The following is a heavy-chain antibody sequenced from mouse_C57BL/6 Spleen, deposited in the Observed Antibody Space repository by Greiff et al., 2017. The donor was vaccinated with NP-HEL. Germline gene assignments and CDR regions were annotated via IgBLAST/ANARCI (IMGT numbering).Heavy chain of an antibody. D-gene: IGHD3-2*02. V-gene: IGHV1-52*01. CDR1: GYTFTSYW. J-gene: IGHJ2*01. CDR3: ARKDSSGYDY. CDR2: IDPSDSET. Sequence: QVQLQQPGAELVRPGSSVKLSCKASGYTFTSYWMHWVKQRPIQGLEWIGNIDPSDSETHYNQKFTDKATLTVDKSSSTAYMQLSSLTSEDSAVYYCARKDSSGYDYWGQGTTLTVSS.